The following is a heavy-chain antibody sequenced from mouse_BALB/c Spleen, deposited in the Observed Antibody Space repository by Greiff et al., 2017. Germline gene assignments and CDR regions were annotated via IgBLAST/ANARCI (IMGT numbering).Heavy chain of an antibody. CDR2: ISSGGGST. V-gene: IGHV5-12-1*01. J-gene: IGHJ2*01. CDR1: GFAFSSYD. CDR3: ARRLGGDYFDY. D-gene: IGHD4-1*01. Sequence: VQLQQSGGGLVKPGGSLKLSCAASGFAFSSYDMSWVRQTPEKRLEWVAYISSGGGSTYYPDTVKGRFTISRDNAKNTLYLQMSSLKSEDTAMYYCARRLGGDYFDYWGQGTTLTVSS.